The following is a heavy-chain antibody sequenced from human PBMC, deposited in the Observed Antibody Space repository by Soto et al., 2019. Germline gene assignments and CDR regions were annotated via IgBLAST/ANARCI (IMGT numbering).Heavy chain of an antibody. CDR3: AKDPPSIAVAGTWELYYFDY. CDR2: ISGSGGST. Sequence: EVQLLESGGGLVQPGGSLRLSCAASGFTFSSYAMSWVRQAPGKGLEWVSAISGSGGSTYYADSVKGRFTISSDNSKNTLYLQMNSLRAEDTAVYYCAKDPPSIAVAGTWELYYFDYWGQGTLVTVSS. D-gene: IGHD6-19*01. V-gene: IGHV3-23*01. J-gene: IGHJ4*02. CDR1: GFTFSSYA.